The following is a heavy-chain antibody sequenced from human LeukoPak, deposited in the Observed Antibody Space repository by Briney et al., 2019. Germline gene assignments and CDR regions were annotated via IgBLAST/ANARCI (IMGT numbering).Heavy chain of an antibody. D-gene: IGHD2-2*01. CDR1: GFTFSSYS. CDR2: ISSSSSYI. Sequence: PGGSLRLSCAASGFTFSSYSMNWVRQVPGKGLEWVSSISSSSSYIYYADSVKGRFTISRDNAKNSLYLQMNSLRAEDTAVYYCARDTCSSTSCYWAHRDAFDIWGQGTMVTVSS. V-gene: IGHV3-21*01. J-gene: IGHJ3*02. CDR3: ARDTCSSTSCYWAHRDAFDI.